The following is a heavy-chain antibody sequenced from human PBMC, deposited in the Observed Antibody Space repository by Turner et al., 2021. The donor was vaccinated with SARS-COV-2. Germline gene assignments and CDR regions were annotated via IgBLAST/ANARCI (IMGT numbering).Heavy chain of an antibody. J-gene: IGHJ4*02. CDR1: GFTFSSYW. Sequence: EVQLVESGGGLVQPGGSLRLSCAASGFTFSSYWMSWVRQAPGKGLEWVANIDQDRSEKYYVCSVKGRFTISRDNAKNSLYLQVNSLRAEDTAVYYCARSELGLFFDYWGQGTLVTVSS. CDR2: IDQDRSEK. V-gene: IGHV3-7*01. CDR3: ARSELGLFFDY. D-gene: IGHD7-27*01.